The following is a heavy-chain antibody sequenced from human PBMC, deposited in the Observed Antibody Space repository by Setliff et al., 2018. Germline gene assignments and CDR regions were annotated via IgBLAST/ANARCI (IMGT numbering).Heavy chain of an antibody. J-gene: IGHJ4*02. CDR3: ARGTRVNGSGSYFYY. V-gene: IGHV1-69*10. Sequence: ASVKVSCKASGGTFSSYAISWVRQAPGQGLEWMGGIIPILGIANYAQKFQGRVTITADKSTSTAYMEPSSLRSEDTAVYYCARGTRVNGSGSYFYYWGQGTLVTVSS. CDR2: IIPILGIA. CDR1: GGTFSSYA. D-gene: IGHD3-10*01.